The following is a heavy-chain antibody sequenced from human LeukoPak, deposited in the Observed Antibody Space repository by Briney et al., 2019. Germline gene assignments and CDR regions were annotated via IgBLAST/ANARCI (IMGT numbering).Heavy chain of an antibody. D-gene: IGHD6-13*01. CDR1: GFTFDDYG. CDR3: ARVESSSWSWGPHFDY. V-gene: IGHV3-20*04. J-gene: IGHJ4*02. Sequence: GGSLRLSCAASGFTFDDYGMSWVRQAPGKGLEWVSGINWNGGSTGYADSVKGRFTISRDNAKNSLYLQMNSLRAEDTALYYCARVESSSWSWGPHFDYWGQGTLVAVSS. CDR2: INWNGGST.